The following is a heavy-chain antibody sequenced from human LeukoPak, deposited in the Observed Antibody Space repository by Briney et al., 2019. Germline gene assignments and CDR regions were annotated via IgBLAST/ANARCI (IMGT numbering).Heavy chain of an antibody. CDR2: INWNGGST. V-gene: IGHV3-20*04. J-gene: IGHJ6*03. D-gene: IGHD3-3*01. Sequence: PGGSLRLSCAASGFTFADHGMSWVRQDPRKGLEWVSGINWNGGSTGYADSVKGRFTISRDNAKNSLYLQMNSLRAEDTALYYCARVPNSITIFGVVREKPYYYYMDVWGKGTTVTVSS. CDR3: ARVPNSITIFGVVREKPYYYYMDV. CDR1: GFTFADHG.